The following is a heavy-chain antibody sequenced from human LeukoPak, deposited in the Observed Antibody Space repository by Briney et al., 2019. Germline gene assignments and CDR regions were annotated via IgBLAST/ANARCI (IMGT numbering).Heavy chain of an antibody. J-gene: IGHJ3*02. CDR2: IGGSGGST. CDR1: GFTFSSYA. CDR3: ASTQRGIVGATSFAFDI. D-gene: IGHD1-26*01. V-gene: IGHV3-23*01. Sequence: GGSLRLSCAASGFTFSSYAMSWVRQAPGKGLEWVSAIGGSGGSTYYADSVKGRFTISRDNSKNTLYLQMNSLRAEDTAVYYCASTQRGIVGATSFAFDIWGQGTMVTVSS.